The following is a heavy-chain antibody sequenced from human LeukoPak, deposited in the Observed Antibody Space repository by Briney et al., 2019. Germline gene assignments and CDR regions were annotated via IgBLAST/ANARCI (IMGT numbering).Heavy chain of an antibody. CDR2: ISSSSTYI. D-gene: IGHD2-2*01. Sequence: GGSLRLSCAASGFTFSSYWMHWVRQAPGKGLGWVSSISSSSTYIYYADSVKGRFTISRDNAKNSLYLQMNSLRAEDTAVYYCARGDCSSTSCRHYYYGMDVWGQGTTVTVSS. J-gene: IGHJ6*02. CDR1: GFTFSSYW. CDR3: ARGDCSSTSCRHYYYGMDV. V-gene: IGHV3-21*01.